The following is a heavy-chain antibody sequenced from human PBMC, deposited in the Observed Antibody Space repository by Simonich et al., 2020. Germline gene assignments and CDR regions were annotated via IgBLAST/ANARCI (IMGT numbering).Heavy chain of an antibody. V-gene: IGHV1-2*02. CDR3: ARVRFEAFDI. CDR1: GYTFTGYY. Sequence: QVQLVQSGAEVKKPGASVKVSCKASGYTFTGYYMHWVRQAPGQGLEGMGWIKPNSGGTNDAQKSPGRVTMTRDTSISTAYMELSRLRSDDTAVYYCARVRFEAFDIWGQGTMVTVSS. CDR2: IKPNSGGT. J-gene: IGHJ3*02.